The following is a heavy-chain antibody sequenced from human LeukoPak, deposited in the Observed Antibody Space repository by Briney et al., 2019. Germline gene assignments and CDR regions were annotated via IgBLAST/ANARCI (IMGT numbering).Heavy chain of an antibody. CDR2: INHSGST. Sequence: SETLSLTCAVYGGSFSGYYWSWIRQPPGKGLEWIGEINHSGSTNYNPSLKSRVTISVDTSKNQFSLKLSSVTAADTAVYYCARAFIVVVPAAPNWFDPWSQGTLVTVSS. V-gene: IGHV4-34*01. J-gene: IGHJ5*02. CDR1: GGSFSGYY. CDR3: ARAFIVVVPAAPNWFDP. D-gene: IGHD2-2*01.